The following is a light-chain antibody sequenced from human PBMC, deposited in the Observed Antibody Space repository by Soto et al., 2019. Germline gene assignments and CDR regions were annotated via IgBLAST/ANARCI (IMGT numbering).Light chain of an antibody. V-gene: IGLV1-40*01. Sequence: QSVLTQPPSVSGAPGQTVTISCAGSSSNIGADYDVHWYQQLPGTAPKLLIRANTNRPPWVPDRFSGSKSGTSASLAITGLQAEDEAVYYCQSYDSLSRSVFGGGTKVTVL. CDR1: SSNIGADYD. CDR2: ANT. J-gene: IGLJ3*02. CDR3: QSYDSLSRSV.